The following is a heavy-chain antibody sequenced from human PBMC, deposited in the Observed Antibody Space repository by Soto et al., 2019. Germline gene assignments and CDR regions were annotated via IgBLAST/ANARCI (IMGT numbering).Heavy chain of an antibody. CDR1: SYTFTSYG. D-gene: IGHD5-12*01. Sequence: QVQLVQSGAEVKKPGATVKVSCKASSYTFTSYGISWVRQAPGQGLEWMGWISAYNGNTNYAQKLQGRVTMTTDTSTSTAYMELRVLRSDDTAVYYCVRDDGYTHHDAFDICGQVTMVTVS. CDR3: VRDDGYTHHDAFDI. CDR2: ISAYNGNT. J-gene: IGHJ3*02. V-gene: IGHV1-18*01.